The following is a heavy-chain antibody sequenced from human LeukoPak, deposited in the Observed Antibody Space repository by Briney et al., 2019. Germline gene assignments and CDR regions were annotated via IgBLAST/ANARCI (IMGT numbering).Heavy chain of an antibody. D-gene: IGHD2-2*01. Sequence: SETLSLTCAVSDDSFSSHYWTWIRQPPGKGLEWIGYISYIGSTNYNPSLKSRVTISVDTSKNQFSLKLSSVTAADTAVYYCARGRYCSSTSCYRGNWFDPWGQGTLVTVSS. V-gene: IGHV4-59*11. CDR2: ISYIGST. CDR1: DDSFSSHY. J-gene: IGHJ5*02. CDR3: ARGRYCSSTSCYRGNWFDP.